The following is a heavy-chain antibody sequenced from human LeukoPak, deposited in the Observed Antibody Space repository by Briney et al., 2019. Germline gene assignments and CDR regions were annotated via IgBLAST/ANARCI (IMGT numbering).Heavy chain of an antibody. CDR2: IIPILGIA. CDR1: GGTFSSYA. Sequence: SVKVSCKASGGTFSSYAISWVRQAPGQGLEWMGRIIPILGIANYAQKSQGRVTITADKSTSTAYMELSSLRSEDTAVYYCARDLPTYCGGDCYPSPYYFDYWGQGTLVTVSS. CDR3: ARDLPTYCGGDCYPSPYYFDY. J-gene: IGHJ4*02. D-gene: IGHD2-21*02. V-gene: IGHV1-69*04.